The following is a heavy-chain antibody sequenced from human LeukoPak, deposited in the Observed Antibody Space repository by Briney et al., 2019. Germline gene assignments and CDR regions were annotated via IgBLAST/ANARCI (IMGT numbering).Heavy chain of an antibody. CDR1: GFTFSNYW. J-gene: IGHJ5*02. D-gene: IGHD5-12*01. CDR3: ARDFRESGYDWCGFDP. Sequence: QPGGSLRLSCAASGFTFSNYWMSWVRQAPGKRLEWVANINQDGREKSYVDSVKGRFTISRDNAKNSLYLQMNSLRAEDTAVYYCARDFRESGYDWCGFDPWGQGTLVTVSS. CDR2: INQDGREK. V-gene: IGHV3-7*04.